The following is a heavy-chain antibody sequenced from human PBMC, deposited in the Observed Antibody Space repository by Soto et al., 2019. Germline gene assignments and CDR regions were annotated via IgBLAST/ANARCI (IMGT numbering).Heavy chain of an antibody. CDR3: ERMPHVGYCSGGRCDRDY. J-gene: IGHJ4*02. D-gene: IGHD2-15*01. CDR2: IYYDGST. CDR1: GGSINSGDYY. V-gene: IGHV4-30-4*01. Sequence: SETLSLTCTISGGSINSGDYYWSWIRQPPGKGLEWIGYIYYDGSTYYNPSLKSRVTISVDTSKSQFSLNLSSVTAADTAVYYCERMPHVGYCSGGRCDRDYWSKCTLVTVSS.